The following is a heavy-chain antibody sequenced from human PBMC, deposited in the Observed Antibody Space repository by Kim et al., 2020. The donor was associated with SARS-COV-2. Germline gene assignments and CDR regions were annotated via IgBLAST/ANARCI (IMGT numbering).Heavy chain of an antibody. CDR3: AKVPTDSSGWPDAFDI. D-gene: IGHD6-19*01. Sequence: VKGRLTIYRDNSNNTLYLQMNSLRAEDTAVYYCAKVPTDSSGWPDAFDIWGQGTMVTVSS. J-gene: IGHJ3*02. V-gene: IGHV3-23*01.